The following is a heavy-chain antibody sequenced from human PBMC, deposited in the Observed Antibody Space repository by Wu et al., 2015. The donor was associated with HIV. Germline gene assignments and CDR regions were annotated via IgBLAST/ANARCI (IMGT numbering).Heavy chain of an antibody. CDR1: GYTFTSYD. D-gene: IGHD3-10*01. J-gene: IGHJ4*02. V-gene: IGHV1-8*01. Sequence: QVQLVQSGAEVKKPGASVKVSCKASGYTFTSYDINWVRQATGQGLEWMGWMNPNSGNTGYAQKFQGRVTMTRNTSISTAYMELSSLRSEDTAVYYCARARRITMVRGVIYYFDYWAEGTAGHRLL. CDR2: MNPNSGNT. CDR3: ARARRITMVRGVIYYFDY.